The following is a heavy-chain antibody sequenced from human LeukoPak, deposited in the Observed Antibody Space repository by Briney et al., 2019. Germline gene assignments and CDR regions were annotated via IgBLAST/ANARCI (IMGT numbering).Heavy chain of an antibody. CDR3: AKDYRPYSSSSGDR. V-gene: IGHV3-30-3*01. D-gene: IGHD6-6*01. J-gene: IGHJ4*02. Sequence: PGRSLRLSCAASGFTFSSYAMHWVRQAPGKGLEWEAVISYDGSNKYYADSVKGRFTVSRDNSKNTLYLQMNSLRAEDTAVYYCAKDYRPYSSSSGDRWGQGTLVTVSS. CDR2: ISYDGSNK. CDR1: GFTFSSYA.